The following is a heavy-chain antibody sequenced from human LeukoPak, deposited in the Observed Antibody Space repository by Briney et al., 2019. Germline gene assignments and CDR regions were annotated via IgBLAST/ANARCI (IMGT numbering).Heavy chain of an antibody. D-gene: IGHD3-3*01. Sequence: PSETLSLTCAVSGYSISSGYYWGWIRQPPGKGLEWIGSIYHSASTYYNPSLKSRVTISVDTSKNQFSLKLSSVTAADTAVYYCARDATLASFWSGYYSGHNWFDPWGQGTLVTVSS. V-gene: IGHV4-38-2*02. CDR2: IYHSAST. CDR3: ARDATLASFWSGYYSGHNWFDP. J-gene: IGHJ5*02. CDR1: GYSISSGYY.